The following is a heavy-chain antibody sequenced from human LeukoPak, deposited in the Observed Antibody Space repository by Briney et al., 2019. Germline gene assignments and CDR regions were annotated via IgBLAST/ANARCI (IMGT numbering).Heavy chain of an antibody. CDR3: ATAISGIVGATDFDY. V-gene: IGHV1-24*01. CDR1: GYTLTELS. J-gene: IGHJ4*02. Sequence: GASVKVSCKVSGYTLTELSMHWVRQAPGKGLEWMGGFDPEDGETIYAQKFQGRVTMTEDTSTDTAYMELSSLRSEDTAVYYCATAISGIVGATDFDYWGQGTLVTVSS. D-gene: IGHD1-26*01. CDR2: FDPEDGET.